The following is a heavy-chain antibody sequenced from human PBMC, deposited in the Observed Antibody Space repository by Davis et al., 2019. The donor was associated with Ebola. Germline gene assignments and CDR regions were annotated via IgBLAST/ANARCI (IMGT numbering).Heavy chain of an antibody. CDR2: ISYDGSNK. V-gene: IGHV3-30-3*01. CDR3: ARDGENYSDLDY. J-gene: IGHJ4*02. CDR1: GFTFSSYV. D-gene: IGHD3-10*01. Sequence: GGSLRLSCAASGFTFSSYVMSWVRQAPGKGLEWVAVISYDGSNKYYADSVKGRFTISRDNSKNTLYLQMNSLRAEDTAVYYCARDGENYSDLDYWGQGTLVTVSS.